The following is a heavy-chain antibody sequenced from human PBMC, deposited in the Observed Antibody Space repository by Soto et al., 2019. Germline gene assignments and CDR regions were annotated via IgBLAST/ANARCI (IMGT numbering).Heavy chain of an antibody. CDR2: IKSKTDGGTT. Sequence: SVSKAWMNWVRRAPGKGLEWVGRIKSKTDGGTTDYAAPVKGRFTISRDDSKNTLYLQMNSLKTEDTAVYYCTTLLTVPTTSQYYFDYWGQGTLVTVSS. D-gene: IGHD4-17*01. J-gene: IGHJ4*02. CDR3: TTLLTVPTTSQYYFDY. CDR1: SVSKAW. V-gene: IGHV3-15*07.